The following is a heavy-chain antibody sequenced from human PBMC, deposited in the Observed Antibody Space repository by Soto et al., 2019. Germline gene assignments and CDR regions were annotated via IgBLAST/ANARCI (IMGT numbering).Heavy chain of an antibody. CDR1: GFTFSSYA. CDR3: ARGNIVLCSSSSGGYFDY. V-gene: IGHV3-30-3*01. J-gene: IGHJ4*02. D-gene: IGHD6-6*01. CDR2: ISYDGSNK. Sequence: QVQLVESGGGVVQPGRSLRLSCAASGFTFSSYAMHWVRQAPGKGLEWVAVISYDGSNKYYADSVKGRFTISRDNSENTLYLQMNSLRAADTAVYYCARGNIVLCSSSSGGYFDYWGQGTLVTLSS.